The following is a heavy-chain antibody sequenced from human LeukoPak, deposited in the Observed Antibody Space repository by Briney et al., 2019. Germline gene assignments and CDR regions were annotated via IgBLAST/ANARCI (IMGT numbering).Heavy chain of an antibody. CDR2: ISGSGGST. V-gene: IGHV3-23*01. CDR3: ARLDNRGDAFDI. Sequence: GGSLRLSCAASGFTFSSYAMSWVRQAPGKGLEWVSAISGSGGSTYYADSVKGRFTISRDNSKNTLYLQMNSLRAEDTAVYYCARLDNRGDAFDIWGQGTMDTVSS. J-gene: IGHJ3*02. D-gene: IGHD3-10*01. CDR1: GFTFSSYA.